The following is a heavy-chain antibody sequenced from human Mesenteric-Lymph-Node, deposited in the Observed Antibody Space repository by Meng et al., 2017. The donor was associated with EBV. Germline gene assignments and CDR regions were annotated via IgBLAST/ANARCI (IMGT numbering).Heavy chain of an antibody. CDR2: INHSGST. Sequence: VRVQQVGAGLLKLSWTLSLPCAVLGGSFSGYYWSWIRQPPGKGLEWIGEINHSGSTNYNPSLKSRVTISVDTSKNQFSLKLSSVTAADTAVYYCVRGFLSFVRVFDYWGQGTLVTVSS. J-gene: IGHJ4*02. D-gene: IGHD2/OR15-2a*01. CDR3: VRGFLSFVRVFDY. V-gene: IGHV4-34*01. CDR1: GGSFSGYY.